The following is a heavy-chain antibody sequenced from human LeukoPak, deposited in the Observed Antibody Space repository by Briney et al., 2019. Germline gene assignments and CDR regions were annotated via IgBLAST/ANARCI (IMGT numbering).Heavy chain of an antibody. J-gene: IGHJ5*02. D-gene: IGHD1-26*01. CDR2: VSSSSSSM. CDR3: ARSGGFNNCDSRKGWFDP. Sequence: GGSLRLSCVGSGFTFSAFSMNWVRQAPGMGLEWVASVSSSSSSMYYSDSMQGRFTISRDNAKNSLFLQLNSLRAEDTAVYYCARSGGFNNCDSRKGWFDPWGQGTLVIVSP. V-gene: IGHV3-21*01. CDR1: GFTFSAFS.